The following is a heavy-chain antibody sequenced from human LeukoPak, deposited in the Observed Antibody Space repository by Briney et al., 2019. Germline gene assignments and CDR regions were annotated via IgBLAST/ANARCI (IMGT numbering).Heavy chain of an antibody. V-gene: IGHV4-39*01. D-gene: IGHD3-22*01. J-gene: IGHJ4*02. CDR2: ISYSGTT. CDR3: SRHAYYHDSSTYYYFFDY. CDR1: DGSINRSYY. Sequence: HPSETLSLTCTVSDGSINRSYYWGWIRQPPGKGLEWIGSISYSGTTYYSPSLNSRVTLSVDTSRNQFSLKLSSVTAADTAVYFCSRHAYYHDSSTYYYFFDYWGQGTLATVSS.